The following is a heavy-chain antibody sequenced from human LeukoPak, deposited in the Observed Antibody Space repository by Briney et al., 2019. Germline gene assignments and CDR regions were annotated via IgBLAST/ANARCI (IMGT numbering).Heavy chain of an antibody. CDR2: IYPGDSDT. Sequence: GESLKISCKASGYSFTTYWIGWVRQMPGRGLEWMGIIYPGDSDTRYSPSFQGQVTISADKSINTAYLRWSSLKASDTAMYYCARSPCGGDCYSGHFQHWGQGTLVTVSS. CDR3: ARSPCGGDCYSGHFQH. D-gene: IGHD2-21*02. CDR1: GYSFTTYW. J-gene: IGHJ1*01. V-gene: IGHV5-51*01.